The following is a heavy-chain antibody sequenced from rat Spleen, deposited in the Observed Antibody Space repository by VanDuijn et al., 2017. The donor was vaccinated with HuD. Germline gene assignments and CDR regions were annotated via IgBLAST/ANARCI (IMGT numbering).Heavy chain of an antibody. J-gene: IGHJ3*01. Sequence: VQLKESGPGLVQPSQTLSLTCTVSGFSLTSYHVSWVRQSPGKSLEWMGYISYSGSTSYNPSLKSRISITRDTSKNQFFVQVNSITTEDTATYYCARSDGVHYYLPFADWGQGTLVTVSS. CDR1: GFSLTSYH. CDR3: ARSDGVHYYLPFAD. CDR2: ISYSGST. V-gene: IGHV3-1*01. D-gene: IGHD1-12*02.